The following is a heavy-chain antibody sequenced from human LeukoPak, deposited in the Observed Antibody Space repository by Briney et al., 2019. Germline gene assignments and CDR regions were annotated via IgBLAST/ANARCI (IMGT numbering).Heavy chain of an antibody. J-gene: IGHJ4*02. D-gene: IGHD4-4*01. CDR3: ARDLTTAFDY. Sequence: GGSLRLSCAASGFPFSSYSMNWVRRAPGKGREWVSSISSSSSYIYYADSVKGRFTISRDNAKNSLYLQMNSLRAEDTAVYYCARDLTTAFDYWGQGTLVTVSS. V-gene: IGHV3-21*01. CDR1: GFPFSSYS. CDR2: ISSSSSYI.